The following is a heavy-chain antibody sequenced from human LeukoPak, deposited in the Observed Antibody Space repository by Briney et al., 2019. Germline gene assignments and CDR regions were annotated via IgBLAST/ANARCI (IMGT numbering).Heavy chain of an antibody. V-gene: IGHV1-2*04. CDR1: GYTFTGYY. D-gene: IGHD5-12*01. CDR2: INPNSGGT. J-gene: IGHJ5*02. Sequence: ASVMVSCKASGYTFTGYYMHWVRQAPGQGLEWMGWINPNSGGTNYAQKFQGWVTMTRDTSISTAYMELSRLRSDDTAVYYCARGGSVATGPNWFDPWGQGTLVTVPS. CDR3: ARGGSVATGPNWFDP.